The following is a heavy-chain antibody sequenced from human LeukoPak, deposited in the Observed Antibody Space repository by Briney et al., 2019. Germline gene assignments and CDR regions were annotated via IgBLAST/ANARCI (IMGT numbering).Heavy chain of an antibody. J-gene: IGHJ6*02. V-gene: IGHV1-58*01. CDR2: IVVGSGNT. CDR3: ASNYYDSSGLPYYYYGMDV. Sequence: ASVKVSCKASGFTFTSSAVQWVRQARGQRLEWIGWIVVGSGNTNYAQKFQGRVTITADESTSTAYMELSSLRSEDTAVYYCASNYYDSSGLPYYYYGMDVWGQGTTVTVSS. D-gene: IGHD3-22*01. CDR1: GFTFTSSA.